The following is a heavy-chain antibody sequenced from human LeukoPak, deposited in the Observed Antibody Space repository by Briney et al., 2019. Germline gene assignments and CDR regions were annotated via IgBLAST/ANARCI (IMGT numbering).Heavy chain of an antibody. CDR2: IYYSGST. CDR1: GGSISSYY. J-gene: IGHJ4*02. D-gene: IGHD2-2*01. CDR3: ARGVVVVPAALHFDY. Sequence: PSETLSLTCTVSGGSISSYYWSWIRQPPGKGLEWIGYIYYSGSTNYNPSLKSRVTISVDTSKNQFSLKLSSVTAADTAVYCCARGVVVVPAALHFDYWGQGTLVTVSS. V-gene: IGHV4-59*01.